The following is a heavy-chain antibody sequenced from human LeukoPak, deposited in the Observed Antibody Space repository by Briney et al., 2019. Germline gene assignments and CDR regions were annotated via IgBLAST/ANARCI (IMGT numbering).Heavy chain of an antibody. CDR2: ISPYNGNT. D-gene: IGHD3-22*01. CDR3: AMIVVVRPGAFDI. V-gene: IGHV1-18*01. Sequence: GASVKVSCKASGYTFTGYGITWVRQAPGQGLEWMGWISPYNGNTNYAQKLQGRVTVTTDTSTSTAYMELRSLRSDDTAVYYCAMIVVVRPGAFDIWGQGTMVTVSS. J-gene: IGHJ3*02. CDR1: GYTFTGYG.